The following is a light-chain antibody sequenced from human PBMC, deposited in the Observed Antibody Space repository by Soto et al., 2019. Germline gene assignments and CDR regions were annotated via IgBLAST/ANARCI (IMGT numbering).Light chain of an antibody. J-gene: IGKJ4*01. Sequence: EIVLTQSPATLSLSPGERATLSCRASQSVRSFLAWYQHKPGQAPRLLIYDASNRATGIPARFSGSGSGTDFTLTISRLEPEDFAVYYCQQRSNWPPAFGGGTTVEIK. CDR3: QQRSNWPPA. CDR1: QSVRSF. CDR2: DAS. V-gene: IGKV3-11*01.